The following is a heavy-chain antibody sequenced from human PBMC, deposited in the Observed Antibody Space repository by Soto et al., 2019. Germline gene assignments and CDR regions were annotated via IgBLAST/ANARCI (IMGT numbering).Heavy chain of an antibody. J-gene: IGHJ5*02. CDR3: IPSGASRS. CDR2: IRSKANSYAT. D-gene: IGHD1-26*01. CDR1: GFTFSGSA. V-gene: IGHV3-73*01. Sequence: GGSLRLSCAASGFTFSGSAMHWVRQASGKGLEWVGRIRSKANSYATAYAASVKGRFTISRDDSKNTAHLQMNSLKTEDTAVYYCIPSGASRSWGQGTLVTVYS.